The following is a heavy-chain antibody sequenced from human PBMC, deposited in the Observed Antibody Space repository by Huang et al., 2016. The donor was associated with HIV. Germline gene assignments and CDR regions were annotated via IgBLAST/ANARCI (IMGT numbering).Heavy chain of an antibody. V-gene: IGHV1-69*13. CDR3: TRDKGTSMGPFDY. CDR2: IRPGLGTG. CDR1: GGTFKNYA. D-gene: IGHD5-18*01. J-gene: IGHJ4*02. Sequence: QVQLVQSGAEVKKPGSSVKVSCKASGGTFKNYAFSWLRQAPGQGLAGMGGIRPGLGTGNRAQKFQGRVTITADESTSTAYMELSRLRAEDTAVYYWTRDKGTSMGPFDYWGQGTLVAVSS.